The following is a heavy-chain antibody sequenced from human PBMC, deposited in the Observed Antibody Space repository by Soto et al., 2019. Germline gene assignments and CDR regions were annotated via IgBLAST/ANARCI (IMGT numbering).Heavy chain of an antibody. J-gene: IGHJ3*02. CDR2: TYYRSKWSN. D-gene: IGHD3-10*01. V-gene: IGHV6-1*01. CDR1: GDSVSSNSAA. Sequence: SQTLSLTCAISGDSVSSNSAAWNWIRQSPSRGLEWLGKTYYRSKWSNDYAVSVKSRITITPDTSKNQFSLQLYSVTPEDTAVYYCARDSGASDAFDIWGQGTMVTVSS. CDR3: ARDSGASDAFDI.